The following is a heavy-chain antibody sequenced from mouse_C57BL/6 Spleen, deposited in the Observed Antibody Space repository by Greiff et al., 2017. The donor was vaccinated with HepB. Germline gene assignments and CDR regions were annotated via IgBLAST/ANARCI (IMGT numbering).Heavy chain of an antibody. V-gene: IGHV14-2*01. CDR3: ARYYGSSYEYFDV. CDR1: GFNIKDYY. J-gene: IGHJ1*03. CDR2: IDPEAGET. D-gene: IGHD1-1*01. Sequence: EVQLQQSGAELVKPGASVKLSCTASGFNIKDYYMHWMKQRPEQGLERIGRIDPEAGETKYAATFQGKVTITADTSSNPAYLQLSSLTSDDTAVYYCARYYGSSYEYFDVWGTGTTVTVAS.